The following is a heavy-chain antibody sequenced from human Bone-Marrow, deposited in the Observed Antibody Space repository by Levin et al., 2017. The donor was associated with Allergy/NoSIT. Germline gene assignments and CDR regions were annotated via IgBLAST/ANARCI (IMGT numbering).Heavy chain of an antibody. CDR1: GFTFSSYG. D-gene: IGHD2-8*01. CDR2: ISYDGSNK. J-gene: IGHJ4*02. CDR3: AKDPLYCTNGVCYITELY. Sequence: GESLKISCAASGFTFSSYGMHWVRQAPGKGLEWVAVISYDGSNKYYADSVKGRFTISRDNSKNTLYLQMNSLRAEDTAVYYCAKDPLYCTNGVCYITELYWGQGTLVTVSS. V-gene: IGHV3-30*18.